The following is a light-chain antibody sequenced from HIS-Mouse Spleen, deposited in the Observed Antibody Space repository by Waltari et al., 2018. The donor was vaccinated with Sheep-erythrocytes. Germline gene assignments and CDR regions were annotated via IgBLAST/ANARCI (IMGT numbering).Light chain of an antibody. CDR3: QQRSNWYT. J-gene: IGKJ2*01. Sequence: EIVLTQSPATLSLSPWERATLSCRASQSVSSYLAWYQQNPGQAPRLLIYDASNRATGIPARFSGSGSWTDFTLTISSLEPEDFAVYYCQQRSNWYTFGQGTKLEIK. CDR1: QSVSSY. CDR2: DAS. V-gene: IGKV3-11*01.